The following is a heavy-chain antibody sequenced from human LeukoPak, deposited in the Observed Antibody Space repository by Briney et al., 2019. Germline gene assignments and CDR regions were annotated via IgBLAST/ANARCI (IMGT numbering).Heavy chain of an antibody. J-gene: IGHJ4*02. CDR2: ICGSGGST. Sequence: GGALRLSCAASVVAFSSYAMSWVRRAPGKGLEWVSAICGSGGSTYYADSVKGRFPISRDNSKNTLYLQMNTLRAEDTGVYYCAKANSGSYASFYYWGQGTLVTVSS. CDR1: VVAFSSYA. CDR3: AKANSGSYASFYY. D-gene: IGHD1-26*01. V-gene: IGHV3-23*01.